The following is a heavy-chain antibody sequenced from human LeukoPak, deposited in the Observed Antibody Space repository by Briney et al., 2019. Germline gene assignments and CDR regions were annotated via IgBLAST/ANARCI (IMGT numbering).Heavy chain of an antibody. J-gene: IGHJ1*01. CDR3: AKDMSSGSTRSVWFQH. CDR1: GFTFDDYA. D-gene: IGHD2-2*01. Sequence: SGRSLRLSCAASGFTFDDYAMHWVRQAPGKGLEWVSGISWNSGSIGYADSVKGRFTISRDNATNSLYLQMNSLRAEDTALYYCAKDMSSGSTRSVWFQHWGQGTLVSVSS. CDR2: ISWNSGSI. V-gene: IGHV3-9*01.